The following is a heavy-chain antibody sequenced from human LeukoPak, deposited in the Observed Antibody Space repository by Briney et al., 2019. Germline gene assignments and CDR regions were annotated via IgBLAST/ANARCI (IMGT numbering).Heavy chain of an antibody. D-gene: IGHD3-9*01. CDR3: ARPLLTGYPDY. J-gene: IGHJ4*02. Sequence: EASVKVSCKASGCTFTSYGISWVRQAPGQGLEWMGWISAYNGNTNYAQKLQGRVTMTTDTSTSTAYMELRSLRSDDTAVYYCARPLLTGYPDYWGQGTLVTVSS. V-gene: IGHV1-18*01. CDR2: ISAYNGNT. CDR1: GCTFTSYG.